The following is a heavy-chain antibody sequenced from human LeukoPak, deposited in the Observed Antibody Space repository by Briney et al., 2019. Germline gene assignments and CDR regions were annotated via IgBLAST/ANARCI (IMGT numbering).Heavy chain of an antibody. Sequence: SETLSLTCTVSGGSISSGGYYWSWIRQHPGKGLEWIGYIYYSGSTYYNPSLKSRVTISVDTSKNQFSLKLSSVTAADTAVYYCASADTAMASLDYWGQGTLVTVSS. J-gene: IGHJ4*02. D-gene: IGHD5-18*01. CDR2: IYYSGST. V-gene: IGHV4-31*03. CDR1: GGSISSGGYY. CDR3: ASADTAMASLDY.